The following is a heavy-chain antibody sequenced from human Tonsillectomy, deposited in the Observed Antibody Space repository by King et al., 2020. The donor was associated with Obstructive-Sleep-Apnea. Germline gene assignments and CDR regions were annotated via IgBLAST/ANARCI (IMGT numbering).Heavy chain of an antibody. CDR1: GFTFSSYA. V-gene: IGHV3-30*04. J-gene: IGHJ4*02. D-gene: IGHD2-15*01. CDR2: ISYDGSNK. Sequence: VQLVESGGGVVQPGRSLRLSCAASGFTFSSYAMHWVRPAPGRGLEWVALISYDGSNKYYADSVKGRFTISRDNSKNTLYVQMNSLRSEDTAVYYCARGEMGRYCSGGSCYGDRGELGYGGQGTLVTVSS. CDR3: ARGEMGRYCSGGSCYGDRGELGY.